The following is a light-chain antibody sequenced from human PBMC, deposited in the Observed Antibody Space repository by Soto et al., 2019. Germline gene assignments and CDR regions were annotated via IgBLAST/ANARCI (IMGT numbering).Light chain of an antibody. V-gene: IGKV3-11*01. CDR2: DAS. CDR3: QQRSNWPLT. Sequence: EIVLTQPPANLSFSLGQRAAISCRASQTVSCWLAWYQQKAGQAPRLLIHDASRRATGIPARFSGSGSGTDFSLHISGLEPEDFAVYYCQQRSNWPLTFGGGTKVDI. J-gene: IGKJ4*01. CDR1: QTVSCW.